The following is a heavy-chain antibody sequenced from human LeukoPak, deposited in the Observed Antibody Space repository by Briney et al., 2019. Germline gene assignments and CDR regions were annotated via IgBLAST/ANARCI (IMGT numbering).Heavy chain of an antibody. J-gene: IGHJ4*02. CDR2: MNPNSGNT. CDR3: ARSTRGLRLGNY. D-gene: IGHD5-12*01. V-gene: IGHV1-8*01. CDR1: GYTFTSYD. Sequence: ASVKVSCKASGYTFTSYDINWVRQATGQGLEWMGWMNPNSGNTGYAQKFQGRVTMTRNTSISTAYMELGSLRSEDRAVYYCARSTRGLRLGNYWGQGTLVTVSS.